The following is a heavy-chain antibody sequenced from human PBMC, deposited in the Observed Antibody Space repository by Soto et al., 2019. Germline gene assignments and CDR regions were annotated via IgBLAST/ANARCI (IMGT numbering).Heavy chain of an antibody. Sequence: GGSLRLSCAASGGPFSSYSMNWVRQAPGKGLEWVSYISSSSSTIYYADSVKGRFTISRDNAKNSLYLQMNSLRAEDTAVYYCARANYYGSPGDFDYWGQGTLVTVSS. CDR1: GGPFSSYS. D-gene: IGHD3-10*01. J-gene: IGHJ4*02. V-gene: IGHV3-48*01. CDR3: ARANYYGSPGDFDY. CDR2: ISSSSSTI.